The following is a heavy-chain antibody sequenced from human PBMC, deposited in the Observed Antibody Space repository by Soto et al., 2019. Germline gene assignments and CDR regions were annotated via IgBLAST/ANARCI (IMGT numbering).Heavy chain of an antibody. CDR1: GDTLSELS. Sequence: QVQLIQSGAEVKKPGASVKVSCKVSGDTLSELSIHWVRQASGKGLEWMGSFDPEDQETVYAQKFQGRVTLTEDTSTDTAYMEVTSLRSEDTATYYCGAERLGFCDTDNCLRHYMDAWGQGTPVIISS. CDR3: GAERLGFCDTDNCLRHYMDA. D-gene: IGHD2-15*01. J-gene: IGHJ5*02. CDR2: FDPEDQET. V-gene: IGHV1-24*01.